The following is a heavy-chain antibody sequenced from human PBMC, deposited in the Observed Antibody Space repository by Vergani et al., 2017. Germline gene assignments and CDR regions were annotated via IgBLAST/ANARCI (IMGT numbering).Heavy chain of an antibody. D-gene: IGHD2-2*01. Sequence: QVHLLQSGAEVKKPGSSVKVSYKASGVTFRSLAISWVRLAPGQGLEWMGRIVPIFDKINYEPKFQGRVTITADESTNIAYMELTSLTSDDSAIYYCANSQFTSSWPFDYWGQGTPVTVSS. CDR2: IVPIFDKI. CDR1: GVTFRSLA. V-gene: IGHV1-69*13. CDR3: ANSQFTSSWPFDY. J-gene: IGHJ4*02.